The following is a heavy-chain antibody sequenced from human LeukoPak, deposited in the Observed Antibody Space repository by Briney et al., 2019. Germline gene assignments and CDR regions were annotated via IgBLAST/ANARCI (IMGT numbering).Heavy chain of an antibody. CDR1: GGSISSYY. J-gene: IGHJ4*02. Sequence: SETLSLTCTVSGGSISSYYWSWIRQPAGKGLEWIGRIYTSGSTNYSPSLKSRVTMSVDTSKNQFSLKLSSVTAADTAVYYCARAPSAGSYSFYYFDYWGQGTLVTVSS. CDR2: IYTSGST. D-gene: IGHD3-10*01. V-gene: IGHV4-4*07. CDR3: ARAPSAGSYSFYYFDY.